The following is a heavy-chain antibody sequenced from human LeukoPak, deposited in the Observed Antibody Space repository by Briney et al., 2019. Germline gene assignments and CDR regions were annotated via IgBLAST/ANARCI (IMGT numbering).Heavy chain of an antibody. CDR2: IYSGGST. Sequence: GGSLRLSCAASGFTVSSNYMSWVRQAPGKGLEWVSVIYSGGSTCYADSVKGRFTISRHNSKNTLYLQMNSLRAEDTAVYYCARADVTMVRGVITPDAFDIWGQGTMVTVSS. J-gene: IGHJ3*02. D-gene: IGHD3-10*01. CDR1: GFTVSSNY. CDR3: ARADVTMVRGVITPDAFDI. V-gene: IGHV3-53*04.